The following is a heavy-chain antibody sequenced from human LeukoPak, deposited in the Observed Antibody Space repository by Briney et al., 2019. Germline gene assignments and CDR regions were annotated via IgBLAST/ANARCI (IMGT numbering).Heavy chain of an antibody. CDR2: IKTRGDGDST. D-gene: IGHD1-26*01. V-gene: IGHV3-15*01. Sequence: GGSLRLSCAASGFTFTNVRMTWVRQAPGKGLEWVGRIKTRGDGDSTDYAAPVQGRFTISRDDSKNTVHLQMNSLKTEDTALYYCTTVHYSGKYADNWGQGTLVTVSS. CDR3: TTVHYSGKYADN. J-gene: IGHJ4*02. CDR1: GFTFTNVR.